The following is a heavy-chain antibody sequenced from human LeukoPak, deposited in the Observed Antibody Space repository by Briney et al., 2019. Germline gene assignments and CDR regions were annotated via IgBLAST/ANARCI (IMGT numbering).Heavy chain of an antibody. D-gene: IGHD6-6*01. J-gene: IGHJ6*03. V-gene: IGHV4-59*01. Sequence: SETLSLTCTVSGDSISRYYWSWIRQPPGKGLEWIGYMYYSGSTNYNPSLKSRVTISVDTSKNQFSLKLSSVTAADTAVYYCARGGVPPRYYYYMDVWGKGTTVTISS. CDR2: MYYSGST. CDR1: GDSISRYY. CDR3: ARGGVPPRYYYYMDV.